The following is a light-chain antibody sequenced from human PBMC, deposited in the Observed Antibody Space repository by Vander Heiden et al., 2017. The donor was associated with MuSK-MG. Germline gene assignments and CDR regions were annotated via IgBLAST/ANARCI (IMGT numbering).Light chain of an antibody. J-gene: IGKJ1*01. V-gene: IGKV1-27*01. CDR3: QNDDTPPWT. CDR1: LGIYNY. Sequence: DIQMTQSPSSLSASVGDRVTITCRASLGIYNYLASYQQKPGKVPKLLIYAASPFQAGVAWWISGSGCGTDFPLIISIQHPDDVANYYCQNDDTPPWTFGQGTKVEIK. CDR2: AAS.